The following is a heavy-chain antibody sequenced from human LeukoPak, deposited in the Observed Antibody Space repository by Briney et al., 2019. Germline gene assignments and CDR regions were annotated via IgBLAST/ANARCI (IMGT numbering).Heavy chain of an antibody. V-gene: IGHV4-34*01. D-gene: IGHD3-16*01. J-gene: IGHJ2*01. Sequence: PSETLSLTCAVYGGSFSDSYWSWLRQPPGNGLEYIGEIHHSGSTNYNPSLKSRVTMSVDTSKNHFSLKLSSVTAADTAVYYCARGSYVRYFDFWGRGTLVTVSS. CDR3: ARGSYVRYFDF. CDR1: GGSFSDSY. CDR2: IHHSGST.